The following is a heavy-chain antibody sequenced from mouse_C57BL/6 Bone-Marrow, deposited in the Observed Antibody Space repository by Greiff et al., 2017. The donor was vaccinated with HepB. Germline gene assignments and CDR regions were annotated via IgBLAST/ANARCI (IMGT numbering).Heavy chain of an antibody. CDR2: ISSGGSYT. CDR3: ARHGGRFAY. V-gene: IGHV5-6*01. J-gene: IGHJ3*01. Sequence: EVLLVESGGDLVKPGGSLKLSCAASGFTFSSYGMSWVRQTPDKRLEWVATISSGGSYTYYPDSVKGRFTISRDNAKNTLYLQMSSLKSEDTAMYYCARHGGRFAYWGQGTLVTVSA. D-gene: IGHD6-1*01. CDR1: GFTFSSYG.